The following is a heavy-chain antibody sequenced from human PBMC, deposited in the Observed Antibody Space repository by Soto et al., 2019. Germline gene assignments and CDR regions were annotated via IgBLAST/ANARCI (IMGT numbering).Heavy chain of an antibody. CDR2: IYYSGST. V-gene: IGHV4-59*01. Sequence: NPSETLSLTCTVSGGSISSYYWSWIRQPPGKGLEWIGYIYYSGSTNYNPSLKSRVTISVDTSKNQFSLKLSSVTAADTAVYYCARGVAYGDYWFDPWGQGTLVTVSS. CDR1: GGSISSYY. CDR3: ARGVAYGDYWFDP. D-gene: IGHD4-17*01. J-gene: IGHJ5*02.